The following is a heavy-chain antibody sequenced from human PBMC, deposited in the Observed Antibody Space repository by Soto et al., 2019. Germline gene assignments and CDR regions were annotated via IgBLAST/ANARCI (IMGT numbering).Heavy chain of an antibody. D-gene: IGHD5-18*01. V-gene: IGHV3-30*18. J-gene: IGHJ4*02. CDR3: AKGDTAMATRDDY. CDR1: GFTFSSYG. CDR2: ISYDGSNK. Sequence: QVQLVESGGGVVQSGRSLRLSCAASGFTFSSYGMHWVRQAPGKGLEWVAVISYDGSNKYYADSVKGRFTISRDNSKNTLYLQMNSLRAEDTAVYYCAKGDTAMATRDDYWGQGTLVTVSS.